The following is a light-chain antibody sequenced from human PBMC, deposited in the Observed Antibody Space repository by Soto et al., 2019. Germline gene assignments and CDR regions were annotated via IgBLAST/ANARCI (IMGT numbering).Light chain of an antibody. V-gene: IGKV4-1*01. CDR1: QTVLYSSNNKNY. Sequence: DIVMTQSPDSLAVSLGERATINCKSSQTVLYSSNNKNYLAWYQQKPRQPPKLLIYWASTRESGVPYRFSGSGSGTDFTLTISSLQAEDVAVYYCQQYLSTPQTFGQGTKVEIK. J-gene: IGKJ1*01. CDR3: QQYLSTPQT. CDR2: WAS.